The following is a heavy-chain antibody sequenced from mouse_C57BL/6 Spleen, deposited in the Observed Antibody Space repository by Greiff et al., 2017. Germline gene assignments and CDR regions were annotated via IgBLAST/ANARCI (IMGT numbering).Heavy chain of an antibody. V-gene: IGHV1-69*01. J-gene: IGHJ2*01. CDR1: GYTFTSYW. Sequence: QVQLQQPGAELVMPGASVKLSCKASGYTFTSYWMHWVQQRPGQGLEWIGEIDPSDSYTNYNHKFKGQSTLTVDKSSSTAYMQLSSLTSEDSAVYDWTSSAIGTGVDYGGQGTTLTVSA. CDR3: TSSAIGTGVDY. D-gene: IGHD4-1*01. CDR2: IDPSDSYT.